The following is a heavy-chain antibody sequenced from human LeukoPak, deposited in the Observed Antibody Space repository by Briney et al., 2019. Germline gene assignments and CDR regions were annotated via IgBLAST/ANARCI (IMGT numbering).Heavy chain of an antibody. CDR1: GGTFSSYA. D-gene: IGHD3-3*01. J-gene: IGHJ4*02. Sequence: SVKVSCKASGGTFSSYAISWVRQAPGQGLEWMGGIIPIFGTANYAQKFQGRVTITTDESTSTAYMELSSLRSEDTAVYYCARGILSGTPVHNFDYWGQGTLVTVSS. CDR3: ARGILSGTPVHNFDY. V-gene: IGHV1-69*05. CDR2: IIPIFGTA.